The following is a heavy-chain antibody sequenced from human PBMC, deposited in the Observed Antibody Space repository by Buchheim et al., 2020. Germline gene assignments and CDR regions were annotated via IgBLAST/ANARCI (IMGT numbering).Heavy chain of an antibody. CDR1: GYTFTTYY. V-gene: IGHV1-46*01. CDR3: ARESPHTTYFDY. Sequence: QVQLVQYGAGVKNPGASVKVSCEASGYTFTTYYIHWVRQAPGQGLEWMGIIKLDGGGTTYAQKFQGRVTVTSDTSTSPVYMELRSLRTEDTVVYYCARESPHTTYFDYWGQGTL. CDR2: IKLDGGGT. D-gene: IGHD1-1*01. J-gene: IGHJ4*02.